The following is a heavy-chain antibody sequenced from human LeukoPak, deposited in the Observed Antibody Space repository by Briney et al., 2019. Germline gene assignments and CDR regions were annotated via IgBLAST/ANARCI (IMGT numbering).Heavy chain of an antibody. CDR2: ISYDGSNK. CDR1: GFTFSSYG. CDR3: AKDLEAARLWFGEYVDY. D-gene: IGHD3-10*01. V-gene: IGHV3-30*18. J-gene: IGHJ4*02. Sequence: GGSLRLSCAASGFTFSSYGMHWVRQAPGKGLEWVAVISYDGSNKYYADSVKGRFTISRDNFKNTLYLQMDSLRAEDTAVYYCAKDLEAARLWFGEYVDYWGQGTLVTVSS.